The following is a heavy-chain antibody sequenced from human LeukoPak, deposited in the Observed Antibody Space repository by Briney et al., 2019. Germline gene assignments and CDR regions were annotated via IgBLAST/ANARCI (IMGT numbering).Heavy chain of an antibody. CDR1: DGSISSYY. CDR2: IYYSGST. CDR3: ARVSCSSTSCYESGGYYYYGMDV. Sequence: PSETLSLTCTVSDGSISSYYWSWIRQHPGKGLEWIGYIYYSGSTYYNPSLKSRVTISVDTSKNQFPLKLSSVTAADTAVYYCARVSCSSTSCYESGGYYYYGMDVWGQGTTVTVSS. J-gene: IGHJ6*02. V-gene: IGHV4-59*06. D-gene: IGHD2-2*01.